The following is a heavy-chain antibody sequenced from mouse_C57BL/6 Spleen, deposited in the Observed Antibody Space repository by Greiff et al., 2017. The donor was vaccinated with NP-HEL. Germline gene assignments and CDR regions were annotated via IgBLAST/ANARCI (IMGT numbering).Heavy chain of an antibody. CDR2: IYPGSGNT. Sequence: QVQLQQSGAELVRPGASVKLSCKASGYTFTDYYINWVKQRPGQGLEWIARIYPGSGNTYYNEKFKGKATLTAEKSSSTAYMQLSSLTSEDSAVYFCARVSLWYFDVWGTGTTVTVSS. V-gene: IGHV1-76*01. D-gene: IGHD6-2*01. CDR3: ARVSLWYFDV. J-gene: IGHJ1*03. CDR1: GYTFTDYY.